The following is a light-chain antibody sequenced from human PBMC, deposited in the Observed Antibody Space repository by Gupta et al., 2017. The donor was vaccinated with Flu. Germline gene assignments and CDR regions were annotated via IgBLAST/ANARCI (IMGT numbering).Light chain of an antibody. V-gene: IGKV1-12*01. CDR3: QQANSFPIT. CDR2: AAS. Sequence: PSLLSASGESGVTICSASRPGSRRLLGWYQQKPGKAPKLLIYAASSVASGIPSRCCGSDSGTDFTLTISRLQPEDFATYYCQQANSFPITFGQGTKVEIK. J-gene: IGKJ1*01. CDR1: PGSRRL.